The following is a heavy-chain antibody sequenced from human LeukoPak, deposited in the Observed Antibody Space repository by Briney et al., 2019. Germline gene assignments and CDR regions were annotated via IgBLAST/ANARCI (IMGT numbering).Heavy chain of an antibody. D-gene: IGHD2-8*01. CDR1: GLTFNKYW. J-gene: IGHJ3*02. Sequence: GGSLRLSCEASGLTFNKYWMTWVRQAPGKGLEWVANIKQDGSEKNYVDSVKGRFTISRDNAKNSLSLRMNSLSAEDTAVYYCARAVLTADAFDIWGQGTMVTVSS. V-gene: IGHV3-7*01. CDR2: IKQDGSEK. CDR3: ARAVLTADAFDI.